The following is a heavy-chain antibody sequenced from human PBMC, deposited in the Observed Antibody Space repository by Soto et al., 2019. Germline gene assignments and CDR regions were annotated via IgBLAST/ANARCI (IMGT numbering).Heavy chain of an antibody. Sequence: SVKVSCKASGGTFSSYAISWVRQAPGQGLEWMGGIIPIFGTANYAQKFQGRVTITADKSTSTAYMELSSLRSEDTAVYYCARSHYYDSSGYWYFDYWGQGTLVTVSS. CDR2: IIPIFGTA. D-gene: IGHD3-22*01. CDR1: GGTFSSYA. CDR3: ARSHYYDSSGYWYFDY. J-gene: IGHJ4*02. V-gene: IGHV1-69*06.